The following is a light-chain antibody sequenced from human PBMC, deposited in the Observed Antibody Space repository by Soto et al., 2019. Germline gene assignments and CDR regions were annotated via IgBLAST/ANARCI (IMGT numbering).Light chain of an antibody. J-gene: IGKJ2*01. CDR2: AAS. CDR1: QTIDNY. V-gene: IGKV1-39*01. CDR3: HQTYNTLYT. Sequence: DIQMTQSPSSLSASVGDRVTISCRTSQTIDNYLNWYQQKPGKAPQLLIYAASNLQSGVPSRFSGSGSGTDFTLTISSLRPEDYATYYCHQTYNTLYTFGQGTKVEIK.